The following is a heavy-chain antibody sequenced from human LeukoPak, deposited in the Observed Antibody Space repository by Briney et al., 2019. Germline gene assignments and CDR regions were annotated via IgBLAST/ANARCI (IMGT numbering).Heavy chain of an antibody. Sequence: SETLSLTCAVYGGSFSGYYWSWIRQPPGKGLEWIGEINHSGSTNYNPSLKSRVTISVDTSKNQFSLKQSSVTAADTAVYYCARSATIRGYFDYWGQGTLVTVSS. V-gene: IGHV4-34*01. CDR1: GGSFSGYY. D-gene: IGHD5-24*01. J-gene: IGHJ4*02. CDR2: INHSGST. CDR3: ARSATIRGYFDY.